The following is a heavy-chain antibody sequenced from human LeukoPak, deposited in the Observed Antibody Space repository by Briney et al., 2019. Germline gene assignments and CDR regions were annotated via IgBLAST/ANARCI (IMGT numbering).Heavy chain of an antibody. V-gene: IGHV1-46*01. J-gene: IGHJ3*02. Sequence: ASVKVSCKAFGYTFTRYYMHWVRQSPGQGPEWMGVINPSGGSTIYAQKFQGRVTLTRDLSTNTDYLELRSLRSEDTAVYYCASQSVGLRRGYSYEGAFDIWGQGTMVTVSS. CDR1: GYTFTRYY. CDR3: ASQSVGLRRGYSYEGAFDI. D-gene: IGHD5-18*01. CDR2: INPSGGST.